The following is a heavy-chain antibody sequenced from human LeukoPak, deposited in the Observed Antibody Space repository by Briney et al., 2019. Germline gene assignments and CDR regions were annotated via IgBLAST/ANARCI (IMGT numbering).Heavy chain of an antibody. D-gene: IGHD4-11*01. CDR3: ARGERDDYSKNFDY. V-gene: IGHV1-8*03. CDR2: MNPNSGNT. J-gene: IGHJ4*02. Sequence: ASVKVSCKASGYTFTSYDINWVRQATGQGLEWMEWMNPNSGNTGYAQKFQGRVTITRNASMSTAYMELSSLRSEDTAVYYCARGERDDYSKNFDYWGQGTLVTVSS. CDR1: GYTFTSYD.